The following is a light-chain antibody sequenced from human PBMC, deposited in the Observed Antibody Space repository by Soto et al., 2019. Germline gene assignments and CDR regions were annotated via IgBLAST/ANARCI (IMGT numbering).Light chain of an antibody. V-gene: IGKV1-5*01. CDR1: QSVSGC. CDR2: DAS. J-gene: IGKJ1*01. Sequence: DRRMNQSPSTLSSSVGDTVTVTCRASQSVSGCLAWYQQKPGEAPKLLIYDASSLESGVPSRFSGSGSGTEFTLTISSLQPDDFANYCCQRYNSYSTFGQGTKVDIK. CDR3: QRYNSYST.